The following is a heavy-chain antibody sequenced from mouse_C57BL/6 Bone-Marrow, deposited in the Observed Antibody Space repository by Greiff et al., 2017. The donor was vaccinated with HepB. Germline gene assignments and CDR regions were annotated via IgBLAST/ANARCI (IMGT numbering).Heavy chain of an antibody. D-gene: IGHD4-1*01. V-gene: IGHV3-6*01. CDR2: ISYDGSN. CDR3: AREEGLTGTDFDY. CDR1: GYSITSGYY. Sequence: EVKLMESGPGLVKPSQSLSLTCSVPGYSITSGYYWNWIRQFPGNKLEWMGSISYDGSNNYNPSLKNRISITRDTSKNQFFLKLNSVTTEDTATYYCAREEGLTGTDFDYWGQGTTLTVSS. J-gene: IGHJ2*01.